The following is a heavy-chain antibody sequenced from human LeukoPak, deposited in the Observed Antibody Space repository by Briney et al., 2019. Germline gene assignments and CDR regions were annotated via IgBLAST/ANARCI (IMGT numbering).Heavy chain of an antibody. Sequence: GGSLRLSCAASGFTFSSYWMHWIRQAPGKGLEWVSYITNSGTTIYYADSVKGRFTISRDNAKNSLYLQMNSLRAEDTAVYYCARDGHYDILTGYFQDWGQGTLVTVSS. V-gene: IGHV3-11*01. J-gene: IGHJ1*01. CDR1: GFTFSSYW. CDR3: ARDGHYDILTGYFQD. D-gene: IGHD3-9*01. CDR2: ITNSGTTI.